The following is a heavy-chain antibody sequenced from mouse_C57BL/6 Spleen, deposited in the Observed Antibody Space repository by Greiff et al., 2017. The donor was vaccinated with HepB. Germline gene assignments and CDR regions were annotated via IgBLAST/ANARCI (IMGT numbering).Heavy chain of an antibody. V-gene: IGHV1-54*01. CDR3: ARDRDYDMCAY. J-gene: IGHJ3*01. D-gene: IGHD2-4*01. CDR2: INPGSGGT. CDR1: GYAFTNYL. Sequence: QVQLKQSGAELVRPGTSVKVSCKASGYAFTNYLIEWVKQRPGQGLEWIGVINPGSGGTNYNEKFKGKATLTADKSSSTAYMQLSSLTSEDSAVYFCARDRDYDMCAYWGQGTLVTVSA.